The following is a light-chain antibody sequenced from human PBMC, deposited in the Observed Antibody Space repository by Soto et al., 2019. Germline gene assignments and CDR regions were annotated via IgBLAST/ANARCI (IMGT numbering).Light chain of an antibody. J-gene: IGKJ2*01. V-gene: IGKV3-20*01. Sequence: EIVLTQAPGTLSLSPGERATLSCRASQSGTTNQLAWFQQKPGQAPRLLIYDASGRATGIPDRFSGSGSGTEFPLTISRLEPEDFAVYYCQQYGSSFLTFGQGTKLEIK. CDR1: QSGTTNQ. CDR3: QQYGSSFLT. CDR2: DAS.